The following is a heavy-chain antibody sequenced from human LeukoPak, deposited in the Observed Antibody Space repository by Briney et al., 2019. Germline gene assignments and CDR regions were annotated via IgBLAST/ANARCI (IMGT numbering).Heavy chain of an antibody. CDR3: AKGGTSYDFWSGHGYYFDY. J-gene: IGHJ4*02. CDR2: ISGSGGST. V-gene: IGHV3-23*01. Sequence: GGSLRLSCAASGFTFSSYAMSWVRQAPGKGLEWVSAISGSGGSTYYAASVKGRFTISRDNSKKTQYLQMNSLRAEDTAVYYCAKGGTSYDFWSGHGYYFDYWGQGTLVTVSS. CDR1: GFTFSSYA. D-gene: IGHD3-3*01.